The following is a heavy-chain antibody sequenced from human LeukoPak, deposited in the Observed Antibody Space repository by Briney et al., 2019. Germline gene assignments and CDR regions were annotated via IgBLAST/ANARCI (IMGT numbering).Heavy chain of an antibody. CDR2: IYPGDSDT. Sequence: GESLKISCKGSGYSFTSYWIGWVRQMPGKGLEWMGIIYPGDSDTRYSPSFQGQVTISADKSISTAYLQWSSLKASDTVMYYCARPITMVRGVIVDHDYWGQGTLVTVSS. D-gene: IGHD3-10*01. CDR1: GYSFTSYW. CDR3: ARPITMVRGVIVDHDY. J-gene: IGHJ4*02. V-gene: IGHV5-51*01.